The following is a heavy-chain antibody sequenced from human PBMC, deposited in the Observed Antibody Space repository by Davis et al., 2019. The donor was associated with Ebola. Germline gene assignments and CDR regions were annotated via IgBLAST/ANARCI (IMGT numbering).Heavy chain of an antibody. D-gene: IGHD2-2*03. V-gene: IGHV3-53*01. J-gene: IGHJ6*03. CDR3: ARDGYCSSTSCPIYYYMDV. Sequence: GESLKISCAASGFTVSTNYMSWVRQAPGKGLEWVSVIYSGGGTCYADSVKGRFTISKDNAKNSLYLQVNSLRAEDTAVCYFARDGYCSSTSCPIYYYMDVWGKGTTVTVSS. CDR2: IYSGGGT. CDR1: GFTVSTNY.